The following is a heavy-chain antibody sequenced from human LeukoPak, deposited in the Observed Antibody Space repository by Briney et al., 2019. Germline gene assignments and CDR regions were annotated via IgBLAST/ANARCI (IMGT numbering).Heavy chain of an antibody. CDR3: ARVRYGDHAWYFDL. D-gene: IGHD4-17*01. Sequence: PSETLSLTCTVSGGSISSSSYYWGWIRQPPGKGLEWIGSIYYSGSTNYNPSLKSRVTISVDTSKNQFSLRLRSVTAADTAVYYCARVRYGDHAWYFDLWGRGTLVTVSS. J-gene: IGHJ2*01. CDR2: IYYSGST. V-gene: IGHV4-39*07. CDR1: GGSISSSSYY.